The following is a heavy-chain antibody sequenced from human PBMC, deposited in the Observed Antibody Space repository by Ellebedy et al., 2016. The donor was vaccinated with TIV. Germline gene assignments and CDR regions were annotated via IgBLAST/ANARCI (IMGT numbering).Heavy chain of an antibody. CDR2: IWYDGTNK. Sequence: GESLKISCAASEFTFSSYTMNWVRQAPGKGLEWVAVIWYDGTNKNYGDSVKGRFTISRDNSKNTLYLQMNSLRAEDTAVYYCARDHAYCGGDCYSGGTFFDYWGQGTLVTVSS. CDR3: ARDHAYCGGDCYSGGTFFDY. V-gene: IGHV3-33*08. J-gene: IGHJ4*02. D-gene: IGHD2-21*02. CDR1: EFTFSSYT.